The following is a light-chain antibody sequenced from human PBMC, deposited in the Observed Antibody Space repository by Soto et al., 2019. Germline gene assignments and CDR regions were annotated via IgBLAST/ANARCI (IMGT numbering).Light chain of an antibody. CDR2: EVS. J-gene: IGLJ1*01. V-gene: IGLV2-14*01. CDR3: SSYTTSNTLV. CDR1: SSDVGSHDY. Sequence: QSALTQPASVSGSPGQSITISCTGTSSDVGSHDYVSWYQQHPGKAPKLMIYEVSERPSGVSNRFSGSKSGNTASLTVSGLQAEDEADYYCSSYTTSNTLVFGTGTKLIVL.